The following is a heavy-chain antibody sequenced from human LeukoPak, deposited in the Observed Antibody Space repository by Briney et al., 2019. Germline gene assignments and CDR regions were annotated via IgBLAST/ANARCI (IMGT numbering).Heavy chain of an antibody. CDR3: ANWVGNWFDP. CDR1: GDSIDSSS. CDR2: FYPGGSP. D-gene: IGHD1-26*01. J-gene: IGHJ5*02. Sequence: SETLSLTCTVFGDSIDSSSWAWIRQPVGKGLEWIGRFYPGGSPIYNPSLKTRVIMTVDTSTNQFLLWLRSVTAADTATYYCANWVGNWFDPWGQGTLVTVSS. V-gene: IGHV4-4*07.